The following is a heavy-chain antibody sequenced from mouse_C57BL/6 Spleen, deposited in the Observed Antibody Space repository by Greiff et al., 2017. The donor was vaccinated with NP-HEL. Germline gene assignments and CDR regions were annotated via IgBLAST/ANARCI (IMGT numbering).Heavy chain of an antibody. CDR1: GYTFTDYY. Sequence: VQLQQSGPVLVKPGASVKMSCKASGYTFTDYYMNWVKQSHGKSLEWIGVINPYNGGTSYNQKFKGKATLTVDKSSSAAYMELNSLTSEDSAVYYCARRDGSTGAMDYWGQGTSVTVSS. CDR3: ARRDGSTGAMDY. J-gene: IGHJ4*01. V-gene: IGHV1-19*01. D-gene: IGHD1-1*01. CDR2: INPYNGGT.